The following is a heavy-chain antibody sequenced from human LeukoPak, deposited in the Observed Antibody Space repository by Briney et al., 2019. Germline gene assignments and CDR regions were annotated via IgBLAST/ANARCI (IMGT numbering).Heavy chain of an antibody. J-gene: IGHJ4*02. V-gene: IGHV3-21*01. D-gene: IGHD4-17*01. CDR3: ARGQRDDYGDYMGPLIDY. CDR1: GFTFSSYS. CDR2: ISSSSSYI. Sequence: PGGSLRLSCAASGFTFSSYSMNWVRQAPGKGLEWVSSISSSSSYIYYADSVKGRFTISRDDAKNSLYLQMNSLRAEDTAVYYCARGQRDDYGDYMGPLIDYWGQGTLVTVSS.